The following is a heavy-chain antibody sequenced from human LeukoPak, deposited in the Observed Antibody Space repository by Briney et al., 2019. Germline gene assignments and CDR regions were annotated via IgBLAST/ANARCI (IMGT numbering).Heavy chain of an antibody. V-gene: IGHV1-2*02. Sequence: ASVKVSCKASGYTFTGYYMHWVRQAPGQGLEWMGWINPNSGGTNYAQKFQGRVTMTRDTSISTAYMELSRLRSDDAAVYYCARTYYYDSSGYYMYFQHWGQGTLVTVSS. D-gene: IGHD3-22*01. J-gene: IGHJ1*01. CDR3: ARTYYYDSSGYYMYFQH. CDR2: INPNSGGT. CDR1: GYTFTGYY.